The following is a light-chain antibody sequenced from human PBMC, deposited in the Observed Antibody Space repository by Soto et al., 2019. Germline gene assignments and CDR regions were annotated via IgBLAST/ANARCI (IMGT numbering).Light chain of an antibody. CDR3: SSYSATNTLV. V-gene: IGLV2-14*01. CDR1: SSDIGDYFY. Sequence: SVLTQPASVSGSPGQSITISCTGTSSDIGDYFYVSWYQQHPGKVPKLIIYEVTNRPSGVTSRFSGSKSENTASLTISGLQAEDEAEYYCSSYSATNTLVFGSGTKVTVL. CDR2: EVT. J-gene: IGLJ1*01.